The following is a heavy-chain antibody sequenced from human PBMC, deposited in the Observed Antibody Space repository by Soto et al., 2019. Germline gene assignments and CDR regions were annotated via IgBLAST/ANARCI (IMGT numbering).Heavy chain of an antibody. CDR3: ARGPRHSDAH. Sequence: EVQLVESGGGLVQPGGSLKISCSASGFTFSTSWMSWVRQAPGKGLEWVANIKQDGSEEYYVDSVKGRFTVSRDNAKNSLYLQMNSLRVEDTAVYFCARGPRHSDAHWGLGTLVTVSS. CDR2: IKQDGSEE. CDR1: GFTFSTSW. D-gene: IGHD5-18*01. J-gene: IGHJ4*02. V-gene: IGHV3-7*05.